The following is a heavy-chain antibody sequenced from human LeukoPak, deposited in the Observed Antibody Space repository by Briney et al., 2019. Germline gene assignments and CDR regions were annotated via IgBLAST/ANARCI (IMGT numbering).Heavy chain of an antibody. J-gene: IGHJ4*02. D-gene: IGHD2/OR15-2a*01. CDR1: GYIFTSHY. Sequence: GASVSVSCKASGYIFTSHYIHWVRLAPGQGLQWMGIVYVGDGRTRYAQEFQGRVTMTWDTSTSTVYMDLSSLKTEDTAVYYCAREMPATFYFDFWGQGTVVTVPS. V-gene: IGHV1-46*01. CDR3: AREMPATFYFDF. CDR2: VYVGDGRT.